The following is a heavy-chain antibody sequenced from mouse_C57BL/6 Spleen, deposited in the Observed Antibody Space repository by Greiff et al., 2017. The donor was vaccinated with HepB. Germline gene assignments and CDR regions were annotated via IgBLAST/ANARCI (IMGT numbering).Heavy chain of an antibody. CDR3: ARSGLARGYYAMDY. Sequence: VQVVESGPELVKPGASVKLSCKASGYTFTSYDINWVKQRPGQGLEWIGWIYPRDGSTKYNEKFKGKATLTVDTSSSTAYMELHSLTSEDSAVYFCARSGLARGYYAMDYWGQGTSVTVSS. CDR1: GYTFTSYD. D-gene: IGHD2-2*01. V-gene: IGHV1-85*01. J-gene: IGHJ4*01. CDR2: IYPRDGST.